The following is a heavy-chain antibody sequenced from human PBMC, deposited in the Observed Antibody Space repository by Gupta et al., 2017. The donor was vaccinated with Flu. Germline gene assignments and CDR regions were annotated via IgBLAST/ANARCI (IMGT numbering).Heavy chain of an antibody. CDR3: ARSPPYCSVTSCSFDR. D-gene: IGHD2-2*01. V-gene: IGHV3-48*03. CDR2: ISSSRTTI. Sequence: EVQLVESGGGLVQPGGSLRLSCEASGFTFSDYEMHWVRQAPGKGLEWLSYISSSRTTISYADSVKGRFTISRDNANNSLHLQMDSLRAEDTGVYYCARSPPYCSVTSCSFDRWGQGTLVTVSS. J-gene: IGHJ4*02. CDR1: GFTFSDYE.